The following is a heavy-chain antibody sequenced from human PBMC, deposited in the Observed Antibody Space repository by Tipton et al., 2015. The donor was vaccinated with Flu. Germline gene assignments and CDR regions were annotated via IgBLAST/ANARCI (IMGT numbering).Heavy chain of an antibody. CDR3: ARASWNFYDSSGYYYMDV. CDR1: GFTFSDFY. J-gene: IGHJ6*03. V-gene: IGHV3-11*04. D-gene: IGHD3-22*01. CDR2: IGGRDTVI. Sequence: SLRLSCAASGFTFSDFYMSWVRQAPGKGLEWVSYIGGRDTVINYSDSVRGRFTISRDNARNSLYLQMNSLRAEDTAVYYCARASWNFYDSSGYYYMDVWGKGTTVTVSS.